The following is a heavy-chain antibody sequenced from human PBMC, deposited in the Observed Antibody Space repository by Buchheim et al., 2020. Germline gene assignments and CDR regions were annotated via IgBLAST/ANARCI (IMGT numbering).Heavy chain of an antibody. CDR2: ISYDESNK. CDR1: GITFGSYA. Sequence: QVQLVESGGGVVQPGRSLRLSCAASGITFGSYAMHWVRQAPGKGLQWVAAISYDESNKYYGNSVKGRFTISRANSKNTLYLQMNSMKAEETAVYYCAKNLGTVSYYPYGLDVWGQGTT. V-gene: IGHV3-30*18. CDR3: AKNLGTVSYYPYGLDV. D-gene: IGHD3-10*01. J-gene: IGHJ6*02.